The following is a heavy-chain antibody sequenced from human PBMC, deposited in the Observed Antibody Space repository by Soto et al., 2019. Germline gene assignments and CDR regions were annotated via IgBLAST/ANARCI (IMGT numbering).Heavy chain of an antibody. Sequence: ASVKVSCKASGYTFTSYGISWVRQAPGQGLEWMGWISAYNGNTNYAQKLQGRVTMTTDTSTSTAYMELRSLRSDDTAVYYCASVYDFWSGYYAPLYWGQGTLVTVSA. CDR2: ISAYNGNT. D-gene: IGHD3-3*01. J-gene: IGHJ4*02. V-gene: IGHV1-18*04. CDR3: ASVYDFWSGYYAPLY. CDR1: GYTFTSYG.